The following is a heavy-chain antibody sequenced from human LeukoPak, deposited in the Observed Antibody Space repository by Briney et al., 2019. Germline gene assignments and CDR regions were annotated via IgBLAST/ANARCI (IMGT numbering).Heavy chain of an antibody. CDR2: ISYDGSNK. Sequence: GGSLRLSCAASGFTLSSYAMHWVRQAPGKGLEWVAVISYDGSNKYYADSVKGRFTISRDNSKNTLYLQMNSLRAEDTAVYYCARVHSSGYYYLAYWGQGTLVTVSS. CDR1: GFTLSSYA. CDR3: ARVHSSGYYYLAY. J-gene: IGHJ4*02. V-gene: IGHV3-30-3*01. D-gene: IGHD3-22*01.